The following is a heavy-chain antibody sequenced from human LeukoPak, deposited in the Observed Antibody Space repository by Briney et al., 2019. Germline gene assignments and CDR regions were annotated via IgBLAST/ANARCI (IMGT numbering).Heavy chain of an antibody. J-gene: IGHJ4*02. Sequence: GGSLRLSCAASGFTFSNYDMSWVRQAPGKGLEWVSAILGSGGSTYHADSVKGRFTVSRDNSKSTLYLQMNSLRAEDTALYYCAKWGDYDVLTGYYVPDYWGQGTLVTVSS. CDR2: ILGSGGST. D-gene: IGHD3-9*01. CDR1: GFTFSNYD. V-gene: IGHV3-23*01. CDR3: AKWGDYDVLTGYYVPDY.